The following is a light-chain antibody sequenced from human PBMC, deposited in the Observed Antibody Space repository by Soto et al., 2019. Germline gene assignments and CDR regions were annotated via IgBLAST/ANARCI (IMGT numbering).Light chain of an antibody. CDR2: LAS. CDR1: QSLLYSNGNNY. Sequence: DIVMTQSPLSLPVTPGEPASISCRSSQSLLYSNGNNYLDWYVQKPGQSPQLLIYLASSRASGVTDRVSGSGSGTDFTLKISRVEAEDVGVYYCMQPLQTPYTFGQGTKLEIK. V-gene: IGKV2-28*01. J-gene: IGKJ2*01. CDR3: MQPLQTPYT.